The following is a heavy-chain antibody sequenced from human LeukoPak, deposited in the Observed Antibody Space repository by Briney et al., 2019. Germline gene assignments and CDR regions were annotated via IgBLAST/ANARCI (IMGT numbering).Heavy chain of an antibody. J-gene: IGHJ2*01. D-gene: IGHD4-17*01. CDR3: ARKGTDYGGNWYFDL. CDR2: IYYTGST. CDR1: GGSISRSSSY. Sequence: SETLSLTCTVSGGSISRSSSYWGWIRQPPGKGLEWIGSIYYTGSTYYNPSLRSRVTISVDTSKNQFSLKLSSVTAADTAVYYCARKGTDYGGNWYFDLWGRGTLVTVSS. V-gene: IGHV4-39*01.